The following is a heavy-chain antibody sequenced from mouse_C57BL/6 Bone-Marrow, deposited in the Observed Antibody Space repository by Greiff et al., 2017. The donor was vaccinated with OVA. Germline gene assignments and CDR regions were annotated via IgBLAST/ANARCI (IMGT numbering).Heavy chain of an antibody. D-gene: IGHD2-2*01. CDR3: ARWLGEPAWFAY. J-gene: IGHJ3*01. Sequence: QVHVKQSGAELVKPGASVKMSCKASGYTFTSYWITWVKQRPGQGLEWIGDIYPGSGSTNYNEKFKSKATLTVDTSSSTAYMQLSSLTSEDSAVYYCARWLGEPAWFAYWGQGTLVTVSA. CDR2: IYPGSGST. V-gene: IGHV1-55*01. CDR1: GYTFTSYW.